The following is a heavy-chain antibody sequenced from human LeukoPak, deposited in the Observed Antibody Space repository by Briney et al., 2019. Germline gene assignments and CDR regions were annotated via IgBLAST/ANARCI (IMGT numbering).Heavy chain of an antibody. CDR2: INPNSGGT. Sequence: ASVKVSCKASGYTFTGYYMHWVRQAPGQGLEWMGWINPNSGGTKYAQTFQGRVTMARDTSISTAYMELNRLGSDDTAVYYCAREYFDSSGSAFDIWGQGTMVTVSS. CDR3: AREYFDSSGSAFDI. D-gene: IGHD3-22*01. CDR1: GYTFTGYY. V-gene: IGHV1-2*02. J-gene: IGHJ3*02.